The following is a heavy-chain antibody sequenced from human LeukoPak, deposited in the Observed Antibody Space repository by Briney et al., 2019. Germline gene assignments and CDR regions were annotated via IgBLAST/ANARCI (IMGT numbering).Heavy chain of an antibody. Sequence: SETLSLTCTVSGGSISTYYWTWIRQPPGKGLEGIGYIYHSGSTNYNPSLKSRVTISVDTSQNQFSLKLSSVTAADTAVYYCARDGYSGSDALWGQGTLVTVSS. CDR3: ARDGYSGSDAL. CDR2: IYHSGST. V-gene: IGHV4-59*01. J-gene: IGHJ4*02. CDR1: GGSISTYY. D-gene: IGHD5-12*01.